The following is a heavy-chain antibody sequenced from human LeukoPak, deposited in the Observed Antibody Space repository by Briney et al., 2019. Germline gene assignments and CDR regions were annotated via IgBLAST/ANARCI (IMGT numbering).Heavy chain of an antibody. D-gene: IGHD2-2*03. J-gene: IGHJ4*02. CDR2: ITGNSDTT. Sequence: GGSLRLSCAASGFTFSSYAMSWVRQAPGKGLEWVSTITGNSDTTYYADSVKGRFTISRDNSKNTLYLQMNSLRAEDTAVYYCATLKSGYCSTTSCLNYFDFWGQGTLVTVSS. CDR1: GFTFSSYA. CDR3: ATLKSGYCSTTSCLNYFDF. V-gene: IGHV3-23*01.